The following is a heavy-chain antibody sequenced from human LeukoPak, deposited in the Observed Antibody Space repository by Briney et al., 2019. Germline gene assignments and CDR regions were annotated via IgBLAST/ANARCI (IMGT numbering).Heavy chain of an antibody. D-gene: IGHD2-2*01. CDR2: RSSFRSYA. Sequence: GDSLRLSCAASGFTFSDYYMSWIRQAPGKGLEWVSHRSSFRSYANYADSVKGRFTISRDNAKNSLYLQMNSLRAEDTAVYYCARDCSSTSCYVFWEPDYGMDVWGEGTTVTVSS. CDR1: GFTFSDYY. J-gene: IGHJ6*04. V-gene: IGHV3-11*06. CDR3: ARDCSSTSCYVFWEPDYGMDV.